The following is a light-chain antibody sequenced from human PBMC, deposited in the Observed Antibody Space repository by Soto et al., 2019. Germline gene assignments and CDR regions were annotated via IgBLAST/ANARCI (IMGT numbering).Light chain of an antibody. V-gene: IGLV2-8*01. J-gene: IGLJ1*01. CDR2: EVS. Sequence: QSALTQPPSASGSLGQSVTISCTGTSSDVGGYNYVSWYQQHPGKAPKLMISEVSQRPSGVPDRFSGSKSGNAASLTVSGPQAEDEADYYCSSYAGNNKYVFGAGTKLTVL. CDR1: SSDVGGYNY. CDR3: SSYAGNNKYV.